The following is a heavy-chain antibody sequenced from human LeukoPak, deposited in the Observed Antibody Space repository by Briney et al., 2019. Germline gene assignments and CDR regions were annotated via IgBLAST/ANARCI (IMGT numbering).Heavy chain of an antibody. CDR1: GGTFSSYA. V-gene: IGHV1-69*13. J-gene: IGHJ4*02. D-gene: IGHD3-10*01. CDR2: IIPIFGTA. Sequence: ASVKVSCKASGGTFSSYAISWVRQAPGQGLEWMGGIIPIFGTANYAQKFQGRVTITADESTSTAYMELSSLRSEDTAVYYCAAPRIYGSGSYYDYWGQGTLVTVSS. CDR3: AAPRIYGSGSYYDY.